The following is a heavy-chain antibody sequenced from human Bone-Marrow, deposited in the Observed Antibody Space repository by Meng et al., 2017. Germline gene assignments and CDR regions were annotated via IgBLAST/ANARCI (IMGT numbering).Heavy chain of an antibody. CDR3: ARVVGYSGSYELDP. J-gene: IGHJ5*02. D-gene: IGHD1-26*01. Sequence: GQLGQSGAEVKNPGSPVKVSCKASGGTFSSYAISWVRQAPGQGLEWMGGIIPIFGTANYAQKFQGRVTITADKSTSTAYMELSSLRSEDTAVYYCARVVGYSGSYELDPWGQGTLVTVSS. CDR1: GGTFSSYA. CDR2: IIPIFGTA. V-gene: IGHV1-69*06.